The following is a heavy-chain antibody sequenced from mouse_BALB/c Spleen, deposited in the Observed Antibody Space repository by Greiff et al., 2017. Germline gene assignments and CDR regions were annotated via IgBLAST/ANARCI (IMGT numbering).Heavy chain of an antibody. Sequence: EVQLQQSGPELVKPGASVKISCKTSGYTFTEYTMHWVKQSHGKSLGWIGGINPNNGGTSYNQKFKGKATLTVDKSSSTAYMELRSLTSEDSAVYYCARGGYGNSAWFAYWGQGTLVTVSA. CDR1: GYTFTEYT. CDR3: ARGGYGNSAWFAY. CDR2: INPNNGGT. J-gene: IGHJ3*01. D-gene: IGHD2-1*01. V-gene: IGHV1-18*01.